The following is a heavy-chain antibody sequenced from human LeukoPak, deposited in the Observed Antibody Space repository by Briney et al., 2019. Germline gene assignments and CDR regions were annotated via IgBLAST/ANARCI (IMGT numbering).Heavy chain of an antibody. CDR3: ARGGGSGFFRIRPFFDY. D-gene: IGHD3-22*01. Sequence: SETLSLTCNVSGGSISSYYWSWIRQPAGKGLEWIGRIYTSGRTNYNPSLKSRVTMSVDTSKNQFSLKLSSVTAADTAVYYCARGGGSGFFRIRPFFDYWGQGTLVTVSS. CDR2: IYTSGRT. J-gene: IGHJ4*02. V-gene: IGHV4-4*07. CDR1: GGSISSYY.